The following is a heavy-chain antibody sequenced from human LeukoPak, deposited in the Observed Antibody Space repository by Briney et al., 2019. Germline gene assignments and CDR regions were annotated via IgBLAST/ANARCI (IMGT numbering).Heavy chain of an antibody. J-gene: IGHJ4*02. D-gene: IGHD3-3*01. CDR1: GFTFSSYS. Sequence: PGGSLRLSCAASGFTFSSYSMNWVRQAPGKGLEWVSSISSSSYIYYADSVKGRFTISRDNAKNSLYLQMNSLRAEDTAVYYCARDRGWSGGRPSDYWGQGTLVIVSS. V-gene: IGHV3-21*01. CDR3: ARDRGWSGGRPSDY. CDR2: ISSSSYI.